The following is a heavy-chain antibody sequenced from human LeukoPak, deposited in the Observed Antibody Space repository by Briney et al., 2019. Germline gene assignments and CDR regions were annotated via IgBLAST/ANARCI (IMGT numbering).Heavy chain of an antibody. D-gene: IGHD1-26*01. CDR3: AREGGGGSYADY. CDR2: IHRSGTTV. Sequence: GGSLRLSCVASGFTFSSYQMNWVRQAPGKGLEWLSYIHRSGTTVYYADSVKGRFTVSRDNTKNSLYLQMYSLRAEDTAVYYCAREGGGGSYADYWGQGTQVTVSS. J-gene: IGHJ4*02. CDR1: GFTFSSYQ. V-gene: IGHV3-48*03.